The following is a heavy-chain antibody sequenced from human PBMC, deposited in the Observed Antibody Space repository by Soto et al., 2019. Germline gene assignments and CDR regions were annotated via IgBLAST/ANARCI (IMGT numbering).Heavy chain of an antibody. D-gene: IGHD1-7*01. CDR3: AGTTSLQWYYMDV. CDR1: GDSVSSNSAA. V-gene: IGHV6-1*01. Sequence: QVPLQQSGPGLVRPSQTLSLTCAISGDSVSSNSAAWNWIRQSPSRGLEWLGRTYYRSRWYNDYAVSVKSRIPVNPDTSKNEFSLHLNSVTPADTAVYYCAGTTSLQWYYMDVWDKGTTVTVSS. J-gene: IGHJ6*03. CDR2: TYYRSRWYN.